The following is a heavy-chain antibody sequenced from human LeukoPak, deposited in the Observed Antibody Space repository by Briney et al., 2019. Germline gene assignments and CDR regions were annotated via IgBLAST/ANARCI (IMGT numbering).Heavy chain of an antibody. Sequence: PSETLSLTCAVSGYSISSGYYWGWIRQPPGKGLEWIGSIYHSGSTYYNPSLKSRVTISVDTSKNQFSLKLSSLTAADTAVYYCARIRLLAAYWGQGTLVTVSS. CDR2: IYHSGST. CDR1: GYSISSGYY. J-gene: IGHJ4*02. D-gene: IGHD2-15*01. CDR3: ARIRLLAAY. V-gene: IGHV4-38-2*01.